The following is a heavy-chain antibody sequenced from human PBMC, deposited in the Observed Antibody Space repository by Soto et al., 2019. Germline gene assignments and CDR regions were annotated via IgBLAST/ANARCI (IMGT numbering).Heavy chain of an antibody. CDR2: IYYSGST. J-gene: IGHJ3*02. CDR1: GVSISSGGYY. V-gene: IGHV4-31*03. D-gene: IGHD5-12*01. Sequence: QVQLQESGPGLVKPSQTLSLTCSVSGVSISSGGYYWSWIRQHPGKGLEWIGYIYYSGSTSYNPSLKSRVTILLDTSKNQDSLKLSSVTAADTAVYYCASAVRDCGYGNAFDIWGQGTMVTVSS. CDR3: ASAVRDCGYGNAFDI.